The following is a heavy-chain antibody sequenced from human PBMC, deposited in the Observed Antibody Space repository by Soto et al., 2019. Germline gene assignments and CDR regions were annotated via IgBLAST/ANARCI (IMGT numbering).Heavy chain of an antibody. J-gene: IGHJ4*02. V-gene: IGHV1-3*01. CDR3: ASGRFTTDYFDY. D-gene: IGHD3-22*01. CDR2: INAGNGNT. Sequence: ASVKVSCKASGYTFTSYAMHWVRQAPGQRLEWMGWINAGNGNTKYSQKFQGRVTITRDTSASTAYMELSSLRSEDTAVYYCASGRFTTDYFDYWGQGTLVTVSS. CDR1: GYTFTSYA.